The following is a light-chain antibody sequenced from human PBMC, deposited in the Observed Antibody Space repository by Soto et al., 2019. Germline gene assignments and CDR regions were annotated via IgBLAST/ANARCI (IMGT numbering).Light chain of an antibody. Sequence: EIVLRQSLATLSLSPGERATLSCRASQSVDRRLAWYQQKPGQAPSLLIYDASYRATGVPARFSGSGSETAFTLTISRLEPEDFALYYCQHYQSGHPITFGQGTRLEIK. CDR3: QHYQSGHPIT. CDR1: QSVDRR. V-gene: IGKV3-11*01. J-gene: IGKJ5*01. CDR2: DAS.